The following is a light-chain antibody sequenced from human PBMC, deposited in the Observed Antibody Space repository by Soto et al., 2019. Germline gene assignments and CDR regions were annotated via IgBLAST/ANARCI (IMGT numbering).Light chain of an antibody. V-gene: IGLV1-44*01. Sequence: QSVLTQPPSASGTPGQRVTISCSGSSSNIGTNTVNWYQQLPGTAPKLVIYSDDQRPSGVPDRFSGSKYGTSASLAIGGLQSEDEADYYCAAWDDSLNGNWVFGGGTKLTVL. CDR3: AAWDDSLNGNWV. J-gene: IGLJ3*02. CDR2: SDD. CDR1: SSNIGTNT.